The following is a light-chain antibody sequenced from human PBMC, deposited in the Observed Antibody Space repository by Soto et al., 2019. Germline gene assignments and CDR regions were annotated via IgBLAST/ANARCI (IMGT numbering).Light chain of an antibody. CDR3: QQYGSSPPWT. J-gene: IGKJ1*01. Sequence: EIVLTQSPGTLSLSPGERATLSCRASQSVSSNYLVWYQQKPGQAPRLLIHGASSRATGIPDRFSGSGSGTDFTITISSLLPEDVAVYYCQQYGSSPPWTFGQGTKVEIK. CDR2: GAS. V-gene: IGKV3-20*01. CDR1: QSVSSNY.